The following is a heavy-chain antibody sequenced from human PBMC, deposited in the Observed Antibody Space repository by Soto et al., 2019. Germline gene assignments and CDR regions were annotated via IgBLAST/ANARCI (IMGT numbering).Heavy chain of an antibody. J-gene: IGHJ6*02. D-gene: IGHD3-3*01. CDR1: GDSVSSNSAA. CDR3: AGGSTAICGVVVIYYYYGTEV. Sequence: SQTLSRTCAISGDSVSSNSAAWNWIRQCPSRGLEWLGRTYYRSKWYNDYAVSVKSRITINPDTSKNQFSLQLNSVTPEDTAVYYCAGGSTAICGVVVIYYYYGTEVWGQGNTVTVSS. V-gene: IGHV6-1*01. CDR2: TYYRSKWYN.